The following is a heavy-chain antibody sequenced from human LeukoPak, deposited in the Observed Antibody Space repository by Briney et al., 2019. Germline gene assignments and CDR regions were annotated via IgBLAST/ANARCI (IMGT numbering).Heavy chain of an antibody. V-gene: IGHV3-23*01. J-gene: IGHJ4*02. D-gene: IGHD5-12*01. CDR1: GFTFSSYA. CDR2: ISGSGGTS. CDR3: AKPFRLGGYDLDPYYFDY. Sequence: GGSLRLSCAASGFTFSSYAMSWVRQAPGKGLEWVSAISGSGGTSYYADSVKGRFTISRDNSKNTLYLQMNSLRAEDTAVYYCAKPFRLGGYDLDPYYFDYWGQGTLVTVSS.